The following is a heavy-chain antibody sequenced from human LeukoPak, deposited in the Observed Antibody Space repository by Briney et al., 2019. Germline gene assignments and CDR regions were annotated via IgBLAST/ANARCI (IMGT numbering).Heavy chain of an antibody. Sequence: SETLSLTCAVYGGSFSGYYWSWIRQPPGKGLEWIGEINHSGSTNYNPSLKSRVTISVDTSKNQFSLKLSSVTAADTAIYYCAGRDSSSDCFDFWGQGTLATVSS. D-gene: IGHD6-6*01. CDR2: INHSGST. V-gene: IGHV4-34*01. CDR3: AGRDSSSDCFDF. CDR1: GGSFSGYY. J-gene: IGHJ4*02.